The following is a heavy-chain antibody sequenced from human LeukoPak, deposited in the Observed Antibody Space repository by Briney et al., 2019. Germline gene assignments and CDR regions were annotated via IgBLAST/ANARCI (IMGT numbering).Heavy chain of an antibody. CDR1: GYTFTGYY. CDR2: INPNSGGT. J-gene: IGHJ3*02. CDR3: ARARLERPGAFDI. V-gene: IGHV1-2*02. D-gene: IGHD1-1*01. Sequence: ASVKVSCKASGYTFTGYYVHWVRQAPGQGLEWMGWINPNSGGTNYAQKFQGRVTMTRDTSISTAYMELSRLRSDDTAVYYCARARLERPGAFDIWGQGTMVTVSS.